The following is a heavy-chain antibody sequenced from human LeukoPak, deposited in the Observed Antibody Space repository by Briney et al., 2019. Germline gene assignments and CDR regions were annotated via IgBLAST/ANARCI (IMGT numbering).Heavy chain of an antibody. V-gene: IGHV4-59*01. Sequence: PSETLSLTCAVPGGSICSYFWSWIRQPPGKGLEWIWYIYYNGSANYNPSLKSRVTISVDTSKNQFSLKLSSVTAADTAVYYWATCGVDCYGVAFDVWGEGRIVTVSS. CDR2: IYYNGSA. CDR3: ATCGVDCYGVAFDV. D-gene: IGHD2-21*01. J-gene: IGHJ3*01. CDR1: GGSICSYF.